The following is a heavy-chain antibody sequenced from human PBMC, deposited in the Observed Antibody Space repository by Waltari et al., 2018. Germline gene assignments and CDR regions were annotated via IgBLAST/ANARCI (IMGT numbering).Heavy chain of an antibody. Sequence: QVQLQESGPGLVKPSETLSLTCTVSGGSISNYYWSWIRQSPGKGLECIGSIYYSGGTNYNHSLKSRVTLSVDTSKNHFSLKLSSVTAADTALYYCARQGHYDFWTGYYLFDYWGQGTLVTVSS. D-gene: IGHD3-3*01. CDR1: GGSISNYY. CDR2: IYYSGGT. V-gene: IGHV4-59*08. J-gene: IGHJ4*02. CDR3: ARQGHYDFWTGYYLFDY.